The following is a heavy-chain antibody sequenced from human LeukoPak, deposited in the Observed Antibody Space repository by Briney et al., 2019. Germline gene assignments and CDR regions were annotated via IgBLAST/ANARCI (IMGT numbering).Heavy chain of an antibody. V-gene: IGHV5-51*01. CDR2: IYPGDSET. J-gene: IGHJ3*02. CDR3: SRRASTAVVFDI. CDR1: GHSFSNNW. Sequence: GESLKISCTGSGHSFSNNWIGWVRQMPGKGLEWLGIIYPGDSETRYSPSFQGQVTMSADRSISTAYLQWTSLKASDTAMYFCSRRASTAVVFDIWGQGTMVTVSS.